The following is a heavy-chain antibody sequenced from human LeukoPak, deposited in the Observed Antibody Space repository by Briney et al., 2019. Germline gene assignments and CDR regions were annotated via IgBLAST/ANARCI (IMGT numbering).Heavy chain of an antibody. CDR2: INPKSGGT. J-gene: IGHJ4*02. CDR3: ARVELAAAGPNDY. V-gene: IGHV1-2*02. D-gene: IGHD6-13*01. CDR1: GYTFTGYY. Sequence: GASVKVSCKASGYTFTGYYMHWVRQAPGQGLEWMGWINPKSGGTNYAQKFQGRVTMTRDTSISTAYMELSRLRSDDTAVYYCARVELAAAGPNDYWGQGTLVTVSS.